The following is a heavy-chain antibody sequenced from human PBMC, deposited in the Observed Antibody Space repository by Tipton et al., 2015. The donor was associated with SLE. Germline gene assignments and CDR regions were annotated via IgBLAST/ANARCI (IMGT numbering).Heavy chain of an antibody. J-gene: IGHJ6*03. CDR3: ARGGGGYFYYMDV. CDR1: GGSISGGNHY. CDR2: IYYSANS. D-gene: IGHD3-16*01. Sequence: TLSLTCTVSGGSISGGNHYWSWIRQHPGKGLEWIGYIYYSANSYYNPSLKSRVAMSVDTSKNQFSLRLSSVTAADTAVYYCARGGGGYFYYMDVWGEGTTVIASS. V-gene: IGHV4-31*03.